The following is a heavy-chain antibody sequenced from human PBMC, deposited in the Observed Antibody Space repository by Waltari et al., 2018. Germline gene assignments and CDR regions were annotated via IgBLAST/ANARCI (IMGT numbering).Heavy chain of an antibody. Sequence: QVQLQESGPGLVKPSQTLSLTCTVPGRSLSSGGSHWRWIRQHPGKGLEWLGYLYDRGSSCYSPARKRRGTISVDRSKNQGSLKLSSVTAADTAVYYGARVGRKSYFDYWGQGTLVTVSS. CDR1: GRSLSSGGSH. V-gene: IGHV4-31*03. CDR3: ARVGRKSYFDY. CDR2: LYDRGSS. J-gene: IGHJ4*02.